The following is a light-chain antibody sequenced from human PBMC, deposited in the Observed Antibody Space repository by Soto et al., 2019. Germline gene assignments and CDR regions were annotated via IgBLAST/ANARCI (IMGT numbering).Light chain of an antibody. CDR2: EVS. CDR3: SSYSDSNTLVV. CDR1: SSDIGSYPY. V-gene: IGLV2-14*03. J-gene: IGLJ2*01. Sequence: QSVLTQPASVSGSPGQSVTISCTGTSSDIGSYPYVSWYQQHSGKAPKLMIFEVSNRPSGVSTRFSGSKSGNTASLTISGLQSEDEADYYCSSYSDSNTLVVFGGGTKLTVL.